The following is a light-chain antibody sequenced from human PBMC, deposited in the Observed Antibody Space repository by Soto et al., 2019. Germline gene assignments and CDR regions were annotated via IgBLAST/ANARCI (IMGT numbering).Light chain of an antibody. CDR1: QSVGSS. V-gene: IGKV3-15*01. CDR3: QHYNNWWT. Sequence: EIVLTQSPDTLSLSPGERATLSCRASQSVGSSSLGWYQQKPGQAPRLLIYGASTRATGIPARFSGSGSGTEFTLTISSLQSEDFAVYYCQHYNNWWTFGQGTKVDIK. CDR2: GAS. J-gene: IGKJ1*01.